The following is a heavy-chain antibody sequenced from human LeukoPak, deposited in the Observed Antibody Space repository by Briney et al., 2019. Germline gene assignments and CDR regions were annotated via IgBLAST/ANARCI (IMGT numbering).Heavy chain of an antibody. Sequence: SETLSLTCTISDGFINGYYWTWIWQPAGKGLEWIGRLYSSGSTYYNPSLKSRVTMSLDTSKNQFSLNLSSVTAADTAVYYCARGVSAVTVDTWGQGTLVTVSS. CDR3: ARGVSAVTVDT. CDR2: LYSSGST. J-gene: IGHJ4*02. CDR1: DGFINGYY. V-gene: IGHV4-4*07. D-gene: IGHD4-17*01.